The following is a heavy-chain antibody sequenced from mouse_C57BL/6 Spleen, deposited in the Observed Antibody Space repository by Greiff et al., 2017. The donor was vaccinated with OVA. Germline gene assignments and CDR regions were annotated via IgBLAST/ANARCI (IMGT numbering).Heavy chain of an antibody. D-gene: IGHD2-4*01. CDR3: ARSRDDYDATGFAY. CDR2: INPNNGGT. J-gene: IGHJ3*01. Sequence: VQLKESGPELVKPGASVKIPCKASGYTFTDYNMDWVKQSHGKSLEWIGDINPNNGGTIYNQKFKGKATLTVDKSSSTAYMELRSLTSEDTAVYYCARSRDDYDATGFAYWGQGTLVTVSA. V-gene: IGHV1-18*01. CDR1: GYTFTDYN.